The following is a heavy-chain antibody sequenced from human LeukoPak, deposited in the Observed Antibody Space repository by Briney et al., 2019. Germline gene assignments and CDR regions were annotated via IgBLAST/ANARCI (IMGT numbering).Heavy chain of an antibody. J-gene: IGHJ5*02. CDR3: ARDFGRGCQLLLSNWFDP. CDR1: GYTFTGYY. V-gene: IGHV1-2*02. CDR2: INPNSGGT. D-gene: IGHD2-2*01. Sequence: ASVKVSCKASGYTFTGYYMHWVRQAPGQGLEWMGWINPNSGGTNYAQKFQGRVTMTRDTSITTAYMELSRLRSDDTAVYYCARDFGRGCQLLLSNWFDPWGQGTLVTVSS.